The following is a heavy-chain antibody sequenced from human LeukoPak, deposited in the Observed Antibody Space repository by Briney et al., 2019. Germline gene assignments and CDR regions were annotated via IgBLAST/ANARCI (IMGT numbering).Heavy chain of an antibody. D-gene: IGHD6-19*01. CDR2: IYYSGST. J-gene: IGHJ4*02. V-gene: IGHV4-59*01. CDR3: AREASSGWHIDY. Sequence: SETLSLTCTVSGGSISNYYWNWIRQPPGKGLEWIGYIYYSGSTNYNPSLKSRVTMSVDTSKNQFSLKLSSVTAADTAVYYCAREASSGWHIDYWGQGTLVTVSS. CDR1: GGSISNYY.